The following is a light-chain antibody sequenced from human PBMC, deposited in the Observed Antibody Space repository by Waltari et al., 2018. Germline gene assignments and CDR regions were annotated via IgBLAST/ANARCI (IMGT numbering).Light chain of an antibody. CDR2: KNR. CDR3: GTWDSSLSGAV. Sequence: QSVLTQPPSVSAAPGQRVTISCSGGSSNIGNNYVSWYRQFPGTAPKPLINKNRGRASGIRGRVAGSKSGTSANLDITGVQAGDEADYYCGTWDSSLSGAVFGGGTHLTVL. V-gene: IGLV1-51*02. J-gene: IGLJ7*01. CDR1: SSNIGNNY.